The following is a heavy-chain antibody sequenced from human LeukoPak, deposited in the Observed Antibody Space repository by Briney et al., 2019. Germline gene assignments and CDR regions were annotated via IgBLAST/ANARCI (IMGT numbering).Heavy chain of an antibody. CDR1: GFTFSSYS. Sequence: GGSLRLSCAASGFTFSSYSMNWVRQAPGKGLEWVSSISSSSYIYYADSVKGRFTISRDNAKNSLYLQMNSLRAEDTAVYYCARGRSSMIVVDAFDIWGQGTMVTVSS. J-gene: IGHJ3*02. CDR2: ISSSSYI. V-gene: IGHV3-21*01. D-gene: IGHD3-22*01. CDR3: ARGRSSMIVVDAFDI.